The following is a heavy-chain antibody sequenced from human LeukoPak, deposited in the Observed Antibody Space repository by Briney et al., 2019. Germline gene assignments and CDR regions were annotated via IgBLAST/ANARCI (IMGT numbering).Heavy chain of an antibody. CDR3: ARHSKGRLGELSLYGMDV. CDR1: GYSFTDFR. Sequence: GESLKISCKGSGYSFTDFRIAWVRQMPGKGLEWMGIIYPDDSDTRYSPSFQGQVTISADKSISTAYLQWSSLKASDTAMYYCARHSKGRLGELSLYGMDVWGQGTTVTVSS. D-gene: IGHD3-16*02. J-gene: IGHJ6*02. CDR2: IYPDDSDT. V-gene: IGHV5-51*01.